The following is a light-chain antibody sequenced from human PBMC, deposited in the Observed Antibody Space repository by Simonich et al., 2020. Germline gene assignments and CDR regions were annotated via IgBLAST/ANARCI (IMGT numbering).Light chain of an antibody. CDR2: KAS. Sequence: DIQMTQSPSTLSASVGDRVTITCRASASISSWLAWYQQKPGKAPKILIYKASSLESGVPSRFSGSGSGTEFTLTISSLQPDDFATYYCQQSYSTPWTFGQGTKVEIK. CDR3: QQSYSTPWT. CDR1: ASISSW. V-gene: IGKV1-5*03. J-gene: IGKJ1*01.